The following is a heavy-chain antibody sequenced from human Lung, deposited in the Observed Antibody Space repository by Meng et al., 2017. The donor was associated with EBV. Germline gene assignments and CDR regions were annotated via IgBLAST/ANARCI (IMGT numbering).Heavy chain of an antibody. CDR1: GGSISSSSYY. V-gene: IGHV4-39*07. Sequence: QLRLQESGPVRVKPSETLSLTCTVSGGSISSSSYYWGWIRQPPGKGLEWIGSIYYSGSTYYNPSLKSRVTISVDTSKNQFSLKLSSVTAADTAVYYCASPLGILGIVDLWGRGTLVTVSS. D-gene: IGHD7-27*01. CDR2: IYYSGST. CDR3: ASPLGILGIVDL. J-gene: IGHJ2*01.